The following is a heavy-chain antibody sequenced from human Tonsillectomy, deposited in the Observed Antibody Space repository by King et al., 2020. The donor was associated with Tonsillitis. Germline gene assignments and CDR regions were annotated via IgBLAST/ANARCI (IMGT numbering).Heavy chain of an antibody. J-gene: IGHJ4*02. V-gene: IGHV1-18*01. CDR3: ARDLGVKATANLLFDY. Sequence: VQLVESGDEVKKPGASVKVSCKASGYTFINYGISWVRQAPGQGLEWMGWISAHNGNTNYAQKLQGRVTMTTDTSPSTAYMGLRSLRSDDTAVYYCARDLGVKATANLLFDYGGQGTLVTVSP. CDR1: GYTFINYG. D-gene: IGHD2-21*02. CDR2: ISAHNGNT.